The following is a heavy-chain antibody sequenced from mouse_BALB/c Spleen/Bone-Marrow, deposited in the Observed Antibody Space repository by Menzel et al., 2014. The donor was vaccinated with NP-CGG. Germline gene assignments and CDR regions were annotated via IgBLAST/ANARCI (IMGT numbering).Heavy chain of an antibody. J-gene: IGHJ4*01. V-gene: IGHV1-63*01. CDR2: IYPGSGNT. CDR3: ARPQFISGRYYAMDY. CDR1: GYAFTNYW. Sequence: QVHVKQSGAELVRPGTSVKISCKASGYAFTNYWLDWVKQSPGHGLEWIGDIYPGSGNTYFNEKFKGKATLTADKSSSTAYMQLSSLTSGDSAVYFCARPQFISGRYYAMDYWGQGTSVTVSS. D-gene: IGHD1-2*01.